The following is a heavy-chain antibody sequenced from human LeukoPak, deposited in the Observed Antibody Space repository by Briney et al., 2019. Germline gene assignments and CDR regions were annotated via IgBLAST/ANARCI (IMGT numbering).Heavy chain of an antibody. CDR3: ARAPGMATTGNFDY. D-gene: IGHD5-24*01. V-gene: IGHV3-30-3*01. CDR1: GFTFSSYA. J-gene: IGHJ4*02. CDR2: ISYDGSNK. Sequence: PGRSLRLSCAASGFTFSSYAMHWVRQAPGKGLEWVSVISYDGSNKYYADSVKGRFTISRDNAKNSLYLQMNSLRAEDTAVYYCARAPGMATTGNFDYWGQGTLVTVSS.